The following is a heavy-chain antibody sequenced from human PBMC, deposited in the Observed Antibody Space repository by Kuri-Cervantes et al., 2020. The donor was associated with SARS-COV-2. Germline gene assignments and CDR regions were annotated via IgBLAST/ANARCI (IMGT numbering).Heavy chain of an antibody. Sequence: GESLKISCAASGFTVSSNYMSWVRQAPGKGLEWVSVIYSGGSTYYADSVKGRFTISRDNSKNTLYLQMNSLRAEDTAVYYCAKAADFWSGFNWFDPWGQGTLVTVSS. CDR3: AKAADFWSGFNWFDP. D-gene: IGHD3-3*01. CDR1: GFTVSSNY. V-gene: IGHV3-66*02. J-gene: IGHJ5*02. CDR2: IYSGGST.